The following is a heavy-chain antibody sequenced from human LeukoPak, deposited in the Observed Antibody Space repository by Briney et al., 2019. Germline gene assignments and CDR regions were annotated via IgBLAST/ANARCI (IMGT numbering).Heavy chain of an antibody. CDR3: ARHADSSGYYFFDY. J-gene: IGHJ4*02. V-gene: IGHV4-39*01. Sequence: SETLSLTCTVSGGSISSSNFYWGWIRQPPGKGLEWIGSMYHRGSTYYNPSLKSRVTISVDTSKNQFSLNLSSVTAADTAVYYCARHADSSGYYFFDYWGQGTPVTVSS. CDR2: MYHRGST. D-gene: IGHD3-22*01. CDR1: GGSISSSNFY.